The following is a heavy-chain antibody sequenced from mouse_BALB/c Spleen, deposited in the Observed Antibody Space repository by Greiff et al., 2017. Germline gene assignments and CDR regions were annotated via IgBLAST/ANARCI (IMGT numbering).Heavy chain of an antibody. D-gene: IGHD2-4*01. J-gene: IGHJ4*01. CDR2: IYPGDGDT. V-gene: IGHV1-87*01. Sequence: VQLQQSGAELARPGASVKLSCKASGYTFTSYWMLWVKQRPGQGLEWIGAIYPGDGDTRYTQKFKGKATLTADKSSSTAYMQLSSLASEDSAVYYCARSTMITTGAMDYWGQGTSVTVSS. CDR3: ARSTMITTGAMDY. CDR1: GYTFTSYW.